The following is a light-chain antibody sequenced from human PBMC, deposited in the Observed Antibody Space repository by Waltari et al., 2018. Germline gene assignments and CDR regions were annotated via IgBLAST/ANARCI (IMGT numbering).Light chain of an antibody. V-gene: IGLV2-14*03. CDR2: DVN. CDR1: SSDVVGDDP. CDR3: CSQSSYNGVI. Sequence: QSALSQPASVSGSPGQSTTLPGTGSSSDVVGDDPVSWYQDHPGQVPKVIIYDVNNRPSGVSDRFSGSKSGHTASLTISGLQAEDEANYYCCSQSSYNGVIFGGGTKLTVL. J-gene: IGLJ2*01.